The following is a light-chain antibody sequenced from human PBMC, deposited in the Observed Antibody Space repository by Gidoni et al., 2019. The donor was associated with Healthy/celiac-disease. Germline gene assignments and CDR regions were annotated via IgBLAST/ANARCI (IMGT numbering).Light chain of an antibody. V-gene: IGLV4-69*01. Sequence: QLVLTQSPSASASLGVSVKLTCTLRSGHSSYAIAWHQQQPEKGPRYLMKLNSDGSHSKGDGIPDRFSGSSSGAERYLTISSLQSEDEADYYCQTWGTGILYWVFGGGTKLTVL. CDR2: LNSDGSH. CDR3: QTWGTGILYWV. J-gene: IGLJ3*02. CDR1: SGHSSYA.